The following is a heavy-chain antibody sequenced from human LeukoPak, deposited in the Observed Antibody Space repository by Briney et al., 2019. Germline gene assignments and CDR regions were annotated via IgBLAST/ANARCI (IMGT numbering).Heavy chain of an antibody. J-gene: IGHJ4*02. V-gene: IGHV3-66*01. CDR2: IYSGGST. CDR1: GFTVSSNY. Sequence: PGGSLRLSCAASGFTVSSNYMSWVRQAPGKGLEWVSFIYSGGSTYYADSVKGRFTISRDSSKNILYLQMNNLRAEDTAVYYCARGRQYSSSWYLNYWGQGTLVTVSS. D-gene: IGHD6-13*01. CDR3: ARGRQYSSSWYLNY.